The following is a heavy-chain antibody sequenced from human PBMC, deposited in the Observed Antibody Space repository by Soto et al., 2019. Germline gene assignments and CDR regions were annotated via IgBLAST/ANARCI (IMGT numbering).Heavy chain of an antibody. CDR1: GFTFSSYS. Sequence: GGSLRLSCAASGFTFSSYSMNWVRQAPGKGLEWVSSISSSSSYIYYAYSVKGRFTISRDNSKNSLYLQMNSLRAEDTAVYYCSKESGDALDLWGQGTMVTVSS. CDR3: SKESGDALDL. J-gene: IGHJ3*01. CDR2: ISSSSSYI. V-gene: IGHV3-21*01.